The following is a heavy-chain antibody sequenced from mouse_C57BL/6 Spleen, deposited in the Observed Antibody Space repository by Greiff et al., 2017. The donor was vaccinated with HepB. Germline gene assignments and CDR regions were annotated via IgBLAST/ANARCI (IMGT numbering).Heavy chain of an antibody. Sequence: QVQLQQSGPGLVAPSQSLSITCTVSGFSLTSYAISWVRQPPGKGLEWLGVIWTGGGTNYNSALKSRLSISKDNSKSQVFLKMNSLQTDDTARYYCATYYGNYVYAMDYWGQGTSVTVSS. CDR2: IWTGGGT. V-gene: IGHV2-9-1*01. CDR1: GFSLTSYA. J-gene: IGHJ4*01. D-gene: IGHD2-10*01. CDR3: ATYYGNYVYAMDY.